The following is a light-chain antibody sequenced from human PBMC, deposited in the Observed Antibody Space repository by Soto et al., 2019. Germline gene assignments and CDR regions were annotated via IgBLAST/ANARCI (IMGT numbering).Light chain of an antibody. Sequence: EIVLTQSPATLSLSPGETATLSCRASESVRSKYLAWYQQKPGQAPRLLIYDASNRATGIPARFSGFVSETDFTLTISTLEPEDFAVYVCQQRSYGLTFGGGTKVETK. V-gene: IGKV3-11*01. CDR2: DAS. CDR3: QQRSYGLT. CDR1: ESVRSKY. J-gene: IGKJ4*01.